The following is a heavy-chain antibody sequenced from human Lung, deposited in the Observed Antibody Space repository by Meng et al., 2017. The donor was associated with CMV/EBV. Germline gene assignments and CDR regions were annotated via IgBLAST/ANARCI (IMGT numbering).Heavy chain of an antibody. V-gene: IGHV3-30-3*01. Sequence: QVQLVESGGGVVQPVRSLRLSCAASGFTFSSYAMHWVRQAPGKGLEWVAVISYDGSNKYYADSVKGRFTISRDNSKNTLYLQMNSLRAEDTAVYYCADMGEWLANWGQGTLVTVSS. D-gene: IGHD6-19*01. CDR2: ISYDGSNK. CDR1: GFTFSSYA. J-gene: IGHJ4*02. CDR3: ADMGEWLAN.